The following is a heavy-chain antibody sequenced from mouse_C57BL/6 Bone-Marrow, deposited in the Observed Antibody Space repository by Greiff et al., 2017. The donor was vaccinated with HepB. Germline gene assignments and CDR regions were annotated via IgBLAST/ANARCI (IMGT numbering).Heavy chain of an antibody. D-gene: IGHD6-1*01. Sequence: DVMLVESGEGLVKPGGSLKLSCAASGFTFSSYAMSWVRQTPEKRLEWVAYISSGGDYIYYADTVKGRFTISRDNARNTLYLQMSSLKSEDTAMYYCTRDRGRYWYFDVWGTGTTVTVSS. CDR1: GFTFSSYA. CDR3: TRDRGRYWYFDV. V-gene: IGHV5-9-1*02. CDR2: ISSGGDYI. J-gene: IGHJ1*03.